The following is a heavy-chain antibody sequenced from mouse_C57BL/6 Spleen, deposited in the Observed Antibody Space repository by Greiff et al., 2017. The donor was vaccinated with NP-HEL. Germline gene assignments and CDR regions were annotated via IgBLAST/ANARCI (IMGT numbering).Heavy chain of an antibody. J-gene: IGHJ3*01. D-gene: IGHD2-4*01. Sequence: VQLQQSGPELVKPGASVKISCKASGYSFTDYNMNWVKQSNGKSLEWIGVLNPNYGTTSYNQKFKSKSTLTVDQSSSTAYIQLNSLTSEDSAVYYCARPYDDYDEVLDWGQGTLVTVSA. CDR1: GYSFTDYN. CDR3: ARPYDDYDEVLD. V-gene: IGHV1-39*01. CDR2: LNPNYGTT.